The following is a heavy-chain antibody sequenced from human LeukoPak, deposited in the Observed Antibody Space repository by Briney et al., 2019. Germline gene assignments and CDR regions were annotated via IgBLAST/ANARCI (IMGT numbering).Heavy chain of an antibody. CDR1: GGSISSYY. J-gene: IGHJ4*02. V-gene: IGHV4-59*08. D-gene: IGHD2-2*01. CDR3: ARRLYCSSTSCYGSFDY. CDR2: IYSSGST. Sequence: NPSETLSLTCTVSGGSISSYYWSWIRRPPGKGLEWIGYIYSSGSTNFNPSLKSRVTISVDTSKNQFSLKLSSVTAADTGVYYCARRLYCSSTSCYGSFDYWGQGTLVTVSS.